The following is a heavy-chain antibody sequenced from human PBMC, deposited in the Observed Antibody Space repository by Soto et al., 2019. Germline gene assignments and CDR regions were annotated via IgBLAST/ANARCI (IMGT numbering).Heavy chain of an antibody. V-gene: IGHV4-31*03. CDR3: AISSGYADWFDP. J-gene: IGHJ5*02. CDR2: IYYSAST. Sequence: QVQLQESGPGLVKPSQTLSLTCTVSGGSISSGGYYWSWIRQHPGKGLEWIGYIYYSASTYLNPSLKSRVTISVDTSKNQFSLKLRSVTAADTAVYYCAISSGYADWFDPWGQGTLVTVSS. D-gene: IGHD3-22*01. CDR1: GGSISSGGYY.